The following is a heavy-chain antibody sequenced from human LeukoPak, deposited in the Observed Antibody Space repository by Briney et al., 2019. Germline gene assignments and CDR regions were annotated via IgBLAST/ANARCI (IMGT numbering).Heavy chain of an antibody. Sequence: SESLTLTCAVSGFSISSYYMSWIRQPPGKGLEWVGGIYCSGNTDYKPSVKIRVTISVDTYKNQYSLTQSSVTAADEAVYYCAGWSGYMDCWGQGTL. V-gene: IGHV4-4*08. CDR3: AGWSGYMDC. D-gene: IGHD3-3*01. J-gene: IGHJ4*03. CDR2: IYCSGNT. CDR1: GFSISSYY.